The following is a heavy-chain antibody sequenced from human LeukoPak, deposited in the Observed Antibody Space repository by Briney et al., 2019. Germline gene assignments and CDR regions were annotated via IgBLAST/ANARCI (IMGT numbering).Heavy chain of an antibody. CDR3: ARGMTTVVTFDY. Sequence: GGSLRLSCAASGFTVSSDYMSWVRQAPGKGLEWVSVVYSDGNTYYADSVKGRFTISRDNARNSLYLQMNSLRAEDTAVYYCARGMTTVVTFDYWGQGTLVTVSS. CDR2: VYSDGNT. CDR1: GFTVSSDY. V-gene: IGHV3-66*01. J-gene: IGHJ4*02. D-gene: IGHD4-23*01.